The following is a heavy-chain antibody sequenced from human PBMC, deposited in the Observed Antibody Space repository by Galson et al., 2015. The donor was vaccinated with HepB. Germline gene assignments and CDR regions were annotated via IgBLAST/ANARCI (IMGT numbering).Heavy chain of an antibody. J-gene: IGHJ6*02. CDR2: IIPIFGTA. CDR1: GGTFSSYA. D-gene: IGHD3-9*01. CDR3: ARVKYDILTGYYGYYYYGMDV. Sequence: SVKVSCKASGGTFSSYAISWVRQAPGQGLEWMGGIIPIFGTANYAQKFQGRVTITADESTSTAYMELSSLRSEDTAVYYCARVKYDILTGYYGYYYYGMDVWGQGTTVTVSS. V-gene: IGHV1-69*13.